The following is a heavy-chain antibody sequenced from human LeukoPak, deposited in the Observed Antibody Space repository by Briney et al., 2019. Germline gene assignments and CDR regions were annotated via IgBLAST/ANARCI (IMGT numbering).Heavy chain of an antibody. D-gene: IGHD3-10*01. V-gene: IGHV4-4*02. J-gene: IGHJ5*02. CDR3: ARDGTYGSGSYSSWFDP. Sequence: SGTLSLTCAVSGGSISSCNWWSWVRQPPGKGLEWIGEIYHSGSTNYNPSLKSRVTISVDKSKNQFSLKLSSVTAADTAVYYCARDGTYGSGSYSSWFDPWGQGTLVTVSS. CDR1: GGSISSCNW. CDR2: IYHSGST.